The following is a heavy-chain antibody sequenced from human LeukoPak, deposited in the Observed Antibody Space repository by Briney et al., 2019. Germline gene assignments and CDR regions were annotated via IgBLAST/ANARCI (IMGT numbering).Heavy chain of an antibody. D-gene: IGHD6-6*01. CDR1: GFKFDDYA. V-gene: IGHV3-9*01. CDR2: VSWNSGTI. J-gene: IGHJ4*02. Sequence: GGSLRLSCAASGFKFDDYAMHWVRQAPGKGLEWVSGVSWNSGTIDYADSVKGRFTISRDNAKNSLSLQMNSLRDEDTALYYCARGPGAARGKGYFDYWGQGTLVTVSS. CDR3: ARGPGAARGKGYFDY.